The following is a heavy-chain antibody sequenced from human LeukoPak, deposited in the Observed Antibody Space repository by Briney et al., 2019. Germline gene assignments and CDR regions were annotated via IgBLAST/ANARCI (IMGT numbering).Heavy chain of an antibody. Sequence: PSETLSPTCTVSGGSINSYYWSWIRQPPGMGLEWIGYIYYSGSTNYNPSLKSRVTISVDTSKNQFSLNVSSVTAADTAVYYCARHATTYFFLDYWGQGTLVTVSS. CDR3: ARHATTYFFLDY. CDR2: IYYSGST. V-gene: IGHV4-59*08. CDR1: GGSINSYY. J-gene: IGHJ4*02. D-gene: IGHD3-3*01.